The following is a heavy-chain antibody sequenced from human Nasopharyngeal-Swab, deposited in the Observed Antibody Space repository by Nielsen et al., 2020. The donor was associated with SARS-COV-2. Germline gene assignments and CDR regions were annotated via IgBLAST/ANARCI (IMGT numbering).Heavy chain of an antibody. CDR2: IYYSGST. V-gene: IGHV4-59*01. D-gene: IGHD3-9*01. CDR3: ARVLKSYDILTGYYIWWLDP. CDR1: GGSISSYY. J-gene: IGHJ5*02. Sequence: SETLSLTCTVSGGSISSYYWSWIRQPPGKGLEWIGYIYYSGSTNYNPSLKSRVTISVDTSKNQFSLKLSSVTAADTAVYYCARVLKSYDILTGYYIWWLDPWGQGTLVTVSS.